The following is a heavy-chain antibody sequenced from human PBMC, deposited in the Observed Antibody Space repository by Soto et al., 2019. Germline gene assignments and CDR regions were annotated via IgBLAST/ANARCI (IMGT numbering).Heavy chain of an antibody. V-gene: IGHV3-23*01. D-gene: IGHD4-17*01. CDR3: AKEGDYHNWFDP. J-gene: IGHJ5*02. Sequence: GGSLRLSCAASGFTFSSYAMSWVRQAPGKGLEWVSAISSSGGSTYYADSVKGRFTISRDNSKNTLYLQMNSLRAEDTAVYYRAKEGDYHNWFDPWGQGTLVTVSS. CDR2: ISSSGGST. CDR1: GFTFSSYA.